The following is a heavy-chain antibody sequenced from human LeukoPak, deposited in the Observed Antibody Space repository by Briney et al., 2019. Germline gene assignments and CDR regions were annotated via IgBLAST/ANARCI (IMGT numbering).Heavy chain of an antibody. CDR1: GFTFSSHN. D-gene: IGHD4-23*01. CDR2: ISSSSSDI. J-gene: IGHJ3*02. V-gene: IGHV3-21*01. Sequence: GGSLRLSCAASGFTFSSHNMNWVRQAPGKGLEWVSSISSSSSDIYYTDSVKGRFTISRDNAKNSLYLQMNSLRAEDTAVYYCVTDYGGSTGAFDIWGHGTMVTVSS. CDR3: VTDYGGSTGAFDI.